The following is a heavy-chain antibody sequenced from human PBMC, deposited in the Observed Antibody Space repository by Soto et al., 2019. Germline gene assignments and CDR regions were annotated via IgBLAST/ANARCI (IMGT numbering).Heavy chain of an antibody. V-gene: IGHV3-9*01. CDR1: GFNFDNYA. Sequence: GGSLRLSCAASGFNFDNYAMHWVRQAPGKGLEWVSGISWNSGNIGYADSVKGRFTIARDNAKTSLYLEMNSLRAEDTALYYCAKSLKIFGLATTRSGPLDSWGQGALVTVSS. CDR2: ISWNSGNI. CDR3: AKSLKIFGLATTRSGPLDS. D-gene: IGHD3-3*01. J-gene: IGHJ4*02.